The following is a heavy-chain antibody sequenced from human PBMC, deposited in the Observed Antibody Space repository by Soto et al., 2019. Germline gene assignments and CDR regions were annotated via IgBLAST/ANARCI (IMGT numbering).Heavy chain of an antibody. Sequence: QVQLVQSGAEVKKPGASVKVSCKASGYTFTDYYLNWARQAPGQGLECMGWINPNNGYTNYAQKFQGRVTMTRDTSISTAYMEVSRLTSDATAVYYCARSISFITPRPDYWGQGTLVTVSS. CDR3: ARSISFITPRPDY. CDR2: INPNNGYT. D-gene: IGHD6-6*01. V-gene: IGHV1-2*02. J-gene: IGHJ4*02. CDR1: GYTFTDYY.